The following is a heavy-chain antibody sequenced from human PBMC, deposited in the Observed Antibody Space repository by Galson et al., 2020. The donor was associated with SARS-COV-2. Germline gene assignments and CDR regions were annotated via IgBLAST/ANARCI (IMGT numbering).Heavy chain of an antibody. CDR2: VKQDGSDR. Sequence: GESLKISCAASGFTFSSHWMSWVRQAPGKGLEWVANVKQDGSDRYYVDSVKGRFTISSDYAKNSVYLQMNSLRAEDTAVYYCARDQDGYNDFWGQGTLVTVSS. CDR1: GFTFSSHW. V-gene: IGHV3-7*01. CDR3: ARDQDGYNDF. D-gene: IGHD5-12*01. J-gene: IGHJ4*02.